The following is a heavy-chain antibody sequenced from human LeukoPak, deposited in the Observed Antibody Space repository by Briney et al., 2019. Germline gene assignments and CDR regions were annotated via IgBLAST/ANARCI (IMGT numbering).Heavy chain of an antibody. CDR1: AITFSSSW. J-gene: IGHJ4*02. D-gene: IGHD2-2*01. CDR3: AREGGGYCSSTSCYYSLNSLDY. CDR2: IKQDGSET. Sequence: PGGSLRLSCTASAITFSSSWMSWVRQAPGKGLEWVANIKQDGSETNYVDSVKGRFTISRDNSKNTLYLQMNSLRAEDTAVYYCAREGGGYCSSTSCYYSLNSLDYWGQGTLVTVSS. V-gene: IGHV3-7*01.